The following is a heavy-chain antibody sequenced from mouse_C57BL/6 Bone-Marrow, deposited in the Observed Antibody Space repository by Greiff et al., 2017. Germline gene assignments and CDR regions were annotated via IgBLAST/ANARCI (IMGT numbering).Heavy chain of an antibody. Sequence: VQLQQSGAELVRPGASVKLSCTASGFNIKDDYMHWVKQRPEQGLEWIGWIDPENGDPESASKFQGKATITADTSSNTAYLQLSSLTSEDTAVYYCTTWGTTVVYFDYWGQGTTLTVSS. CDR1: GFNIKDDY. D-gene: IGHD1-1*01. V-gene: IGHV14-4*01. J-gene: IGHJ2*01. CDR2: IDPENGDP. CDR3: TTWGTTVVYFDY.